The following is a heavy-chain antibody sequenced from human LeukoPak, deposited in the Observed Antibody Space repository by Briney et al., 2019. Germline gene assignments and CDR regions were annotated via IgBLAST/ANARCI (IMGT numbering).Heavy chain of an antibody. CDR1: GFTFSGYG. D-gene: IGHD2-2*01. V-gene: IGHV3-30*18. Sequence: PGGSLRVSRVGSGFTFSGYGMHRVRPAPGKGVEGVAVRSYGGTNKYYADSVKGGFTISRDNSKNTLSLQMNSLRAEDTAPYSCAKGTRYCSSTSCLTPYFDYWGPGALVTVS. J-gene: IGHJ4*02. CDR3: AKGTRYCSSTSCLTPYFDY. CDR2: RSYGGTNK.